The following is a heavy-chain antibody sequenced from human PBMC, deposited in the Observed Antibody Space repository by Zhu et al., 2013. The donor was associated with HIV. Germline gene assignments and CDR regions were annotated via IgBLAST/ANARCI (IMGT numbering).Heavy chain of an antibody. CDR2: IIPIFGTA. Sequence: QVQLVQSGAEVKKPGSSVKVSCKASGGTFSSYAISWVRQAPGQGLEWMGGIIPIFGTANYAQKFQGRVTITADESTSAAYMELSSLRSEDTAVYYCARGAVAGGSYYFDYWGQGTLVTVSS. V-gene: IGHV1-69*12. D-gene: IGHD6-19*01. J-gene: IGHJ4*02. CDR1: GGTFSSYA. CDR3: ARGAVAGGSYYFDY.